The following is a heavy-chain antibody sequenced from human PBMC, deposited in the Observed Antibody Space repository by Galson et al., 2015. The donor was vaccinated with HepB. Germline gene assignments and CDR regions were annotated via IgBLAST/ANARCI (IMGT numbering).Heavy chain of an antibody. J-gene: IGHJ4*02. CDR3: ARHIPYYYDSSGYYPIDY. Sequence: ETLSLTCTVSGGSISSSSYYWGWIRQPPGKGLEWIGSIYCSGSTYYNPSLKSRVTISVDTSKNQFSLKLSSVTAADTAVYYCARHIPYYYDSSGYYPIDYWGQGTLVTVSS. CDR2: IYCSGST. D-gene: IGHD3-22*01. V-gene: IGHV4-39*01. CDR1: GGSISSSSYY.